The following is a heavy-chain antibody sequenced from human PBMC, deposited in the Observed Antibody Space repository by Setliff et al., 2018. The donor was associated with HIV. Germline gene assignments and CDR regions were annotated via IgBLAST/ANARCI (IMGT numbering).Heavy chain of an antibody. CDR1: GFTFSSYA. CDR2: ISYDGRNK. J-gene: IGHJ6*02. D-gene: IGHD3-3*01. V-gene: IGHV3-30*04. Sequence: GGSLRLSCAASGFTFSSYAIHWVRQAPGKGLEWVAVISYDGRNKYYADSVKGRFTISRDNSKNTLYLQMNSLRVDDTAVYYCAREGDDDFGGGGTYYYYGMDVWGLGTTVTGSS. CDR3: AREGDDDFGGGGTYYYYGMDV.